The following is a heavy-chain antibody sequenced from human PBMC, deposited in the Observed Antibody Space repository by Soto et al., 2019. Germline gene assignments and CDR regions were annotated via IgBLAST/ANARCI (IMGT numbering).Heavy chain of an antibody. CDR3: TTLGSHYFYHDFDV. CDR2: IKMKSEGATT. Sequence: EVQLVEPGGGLVTPGGSLRLSCAASGFTFTNAWMNWFRQAPGKGLEWVGLIKMKSEGATTHYAAPVNGRFTISRDDSKKTLYLQMSNLKTEDTAVYYCTTLGSHYFYHDFDVWGQGTTVTVP. V-gene: IGHV3-15*07. CDR1: GFTFTNAW. J-gene: IGHJ6*02.